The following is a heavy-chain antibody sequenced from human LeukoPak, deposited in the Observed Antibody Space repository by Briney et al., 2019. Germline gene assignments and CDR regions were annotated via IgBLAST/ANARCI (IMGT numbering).Heavy chain of an antibody. D-gene: IGHD3-10*01. CDR3: ARPLGVTFAFDV. CDR1: GSSFSTYW. J-gene: IGHJ3*01. V-gene: IGHV5-51*01. Sequence: GESLQISCQGSGSSFSTYWIGGGRPLPGKGLEWMGVIHPGDSDTRYSPSFQGQVTMSVDKSNSTAYLQWGSLKASDTGIYYCARPLGVTFAFDVWGRGTKVTVSS. CDR2: IHPGDSDT.